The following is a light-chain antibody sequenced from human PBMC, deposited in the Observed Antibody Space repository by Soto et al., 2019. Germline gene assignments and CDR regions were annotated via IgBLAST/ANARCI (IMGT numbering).Light chain of an antibody. CDR3: QSYDSSLSPVV. CDR1: SSNIGAGYD. J-gene: IGLJ2*01. Sequence: QSVLTQPPSVSGAPGQRVTISCTGSSSNIGAGYDVHWYQQLPGTAPKLLIYGNSNRPSGVPDRFSGYKSGTSASLAITGLQAEDEADYYCQSYDSSLSPVVFGGGTKLTVL. CDR2: GNS. V-gene: IGLV1-40*01.